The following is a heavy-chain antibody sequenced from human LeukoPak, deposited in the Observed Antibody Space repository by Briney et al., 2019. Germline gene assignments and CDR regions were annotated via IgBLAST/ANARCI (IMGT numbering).Heavy chain of an antibody. J-gene: IGHJ4*02. CDR1: GFTFSSYA. Sequence: GGSLRLSCAASGFTFSSYAMSWVRQAPGKGLEWVSAISGSGGSTYYADSVKGRFTISRDNSENTLYLQMNSLRAEDTAMYYCVKDGEDGNYFLYYFDYWGQGTLVTVSS. CDR2: ISGSGGST. D-gene: IGHD1-7*01. CDR3: VKDGEDGNYFLYYFDY. V-gene: IGHV3-23*01.